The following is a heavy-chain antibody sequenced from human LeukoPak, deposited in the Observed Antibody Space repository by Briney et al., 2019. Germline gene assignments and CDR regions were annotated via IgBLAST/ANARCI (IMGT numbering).Heavy chain of an antibody. J-gene: IGHJ5*02. CDR3: AKDLYIVVVPAGFDP. D-gene: IGHD2-2*01. CDR1: GFTFSSYA. CDR2: ISGSGGST. Sequence: GGSLRLSCAAPGFTFSSYAMSWVRQAPGKGLEWVSAISGSGGSTYYAGSVKGRFTISRDNSKNTLYLQMNSLRAEDTAVYYCAKDLYIVVVPAGFDPWGQGTLVTVSS. V-gene: IGHV3-23*01.